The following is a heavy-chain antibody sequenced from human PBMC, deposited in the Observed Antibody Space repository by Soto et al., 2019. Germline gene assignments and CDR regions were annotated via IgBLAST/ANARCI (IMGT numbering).Heavy chain of an antibody. CDR1: GYTFTSYG. J-gene: IGHJ5*02. CDR2: ISAYKGNT. CDR3: ARVCRSYYDILTGYYTGSWFDP. D-gene: IGHD3-9*01. V-gene: IGHV1-18*01. Sequence: ASVKVSCKASGYTFTSYGISWVRQAPGQGLEWMGWISAYKGNTNYAQKLQGRVTMTTDTSTSTAYMELRSLRSDDTAVYYCARVCRSYYDILTGYYTGSWFDPWGQGTLVTVSS.